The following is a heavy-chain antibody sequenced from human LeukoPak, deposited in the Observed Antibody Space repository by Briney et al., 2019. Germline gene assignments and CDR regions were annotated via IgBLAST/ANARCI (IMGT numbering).Heavy chain of an antibody. V-gene: IGHV3-53*01. Sequence: PGGSLTLSCTASGFTVATNYMNWVRQPPGKGLECVSILYNGADTYYAESVKGRFVVSRDSSKNMLFLHMNALRPEDTAVYYCARIGDHFHWYLDLWGRGTLVTVSS. CDR3: ARIGDHFHWYLDL. CDR2: LYNGADT. J-gene: IGHJ2*01. CDR1: GFTVATNY. D-gene: IGHD3-3*02.